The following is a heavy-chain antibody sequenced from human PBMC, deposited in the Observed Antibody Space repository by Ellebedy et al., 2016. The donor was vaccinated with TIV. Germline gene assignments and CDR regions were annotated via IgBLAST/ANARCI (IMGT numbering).Heavy chain of an antibody. V-gene: IGHV3-30-3*01. CDR1: GSTFSSHA. CDR3: ARDLYFGEGDDLDI. J-gene: IGHJ3*02. D-gene: IGHD3-10*01. CDR2: VTDTGNNK. Sequence: PGGSLRLSCAASGSTFSSHAMVWVRQAPGKGLEWVASVTDTGNNKYYADSVKGRFTISRDNSKNTLNLQMNSLTTEDTAVYYCARDLYFGEGDDLDIWGQGTMVTVSS.